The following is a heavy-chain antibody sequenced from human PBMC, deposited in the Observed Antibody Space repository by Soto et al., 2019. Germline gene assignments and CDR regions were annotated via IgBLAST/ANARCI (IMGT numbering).Heavy chain of an antibody. J-gene: IGHJ5*02. CDR1: GGTFSSYT. Sequence: ASVKVSCKASGGTFSSYTISWVRQAPGQGLEWMGRIIPILGIANYAQKFQGRVTITADKSTSTAYMELSSLRSEDTAVYYCARDQVVRGVIIAETSFDPWGQGTLATVSS. CDR3: ARDQVVRGVIIAETSFDP. D-gene: IGHD3-10*01. V-gene: IGHV1-69*04. CDR2: IIPILGIA.